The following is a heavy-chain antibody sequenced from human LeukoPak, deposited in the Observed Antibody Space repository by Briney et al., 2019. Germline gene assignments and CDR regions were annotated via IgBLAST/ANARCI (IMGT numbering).Heavy chain of an antibody. CDR3: ARHDHSGSYRLDY. J-gene: IGHJ4*02. V-gene: IGHV4-34*01. CDR1: GGSFSGYY. Sequence: KTSETLSLTCAVYGGSFSGYYWSWIRQPPGKGLEWIGEINHSGSTNYNPSLKSRVTISVDTSKNQFALKLSSVTAADTAVYYCARHDHSGSYRLDYWGQGTLVTVSS. D-gene: IGHD1-26*01. CDR2: INHSGST.